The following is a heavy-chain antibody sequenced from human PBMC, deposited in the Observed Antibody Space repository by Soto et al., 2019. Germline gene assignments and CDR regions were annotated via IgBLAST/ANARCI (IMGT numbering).Heavy chain of an antibody. Sequence: GGSLRLSCAASGFTFSSYAMSWVRQAPGKGLEWVSAISGSGGSTYYADSVKGRFTISRDNSKNTLYLQMSSLRAEDTAVYYCAKDQWPTSYYYYGMDVWGQGTTVTVS. CDR3: AKDQWPTSYYYYGMDV. CDR1: GFTFSSYA. CDR2: ISGSGGST. V-gene: IGHV3-23*01. D-gene: IGHD6-19*01. J-gene: IGHJ6*02.